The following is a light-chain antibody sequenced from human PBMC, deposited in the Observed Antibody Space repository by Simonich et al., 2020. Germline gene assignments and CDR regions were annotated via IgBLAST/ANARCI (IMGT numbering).Light chain of an antibody. CDR3: VLYMGSGIGV. Sequence: QTVVTQEPSFSVSPGGTVTLTCGLSSGSVSTSYYPSWYQQTPGQAPRTRIYSTNTRSSVVPDRFSGSIRGNKAALTITGAQADDESDYYCVLYMGSGIGVFGGGTKLTVL. J-gene: IGLJ3*02. V-gene: IGLV8-61*01. CDR2: STN. CDR1: SGSVSTSYY.